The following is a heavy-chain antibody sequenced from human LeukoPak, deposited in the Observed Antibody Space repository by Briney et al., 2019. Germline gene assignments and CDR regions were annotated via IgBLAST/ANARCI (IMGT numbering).Heavy chain of an antibody. CDR1: GFIFGRYY. CDR2: ILSGGGST. D-gene: IGHD2-21*01. J-gene: IGHJ4*02. CDR3: AKDAIYGDGYWEFDY. Sequence: GGSLRLFCGGSGFIFGRYYMSWVRQATGKGLEWVSGILSGGGSTYYADAVKGRFTISRDNSRSTLFLQMNSLRAEDTAVYYCAKDAIYGDGYWEFDYWGQGTLVTVSS. V-gene: IGHV3-23*01.